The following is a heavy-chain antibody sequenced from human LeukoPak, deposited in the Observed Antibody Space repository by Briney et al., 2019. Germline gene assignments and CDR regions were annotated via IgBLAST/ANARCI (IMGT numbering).Heavy chain of an antibody. D-gene: IGHD1-26*01. J-gene: IGHJ2*01. CDR2: IYYSGST. CDR1: GGSINSGGYY. Sequence: SDTLSLTCTVSGGSINSGGYYWSWIRQHPGKGLEWIGYIYYSGSTYYNPSLKSRVSISVDTSKNQFSLKLSSVTAADTAVYYCAREVERWYFDLWGRGTLVTVSS. CDR3: AREVERWYFDL. V-gene: IGHV4-31*03.